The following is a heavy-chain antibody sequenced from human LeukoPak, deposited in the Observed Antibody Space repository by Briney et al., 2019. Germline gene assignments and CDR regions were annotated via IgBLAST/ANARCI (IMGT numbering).Heavy chain of an antibody. CDR2: IYTSGST. J-gene: IGHJ6*03. V-gene: IGHV4-4*07. CDR3: ARDRVFHLYYMDV. CDR1: GGSISSYY. D-gene: IGHD6-13*01. Sequence: PSETLSLTCTVSGGSISSYYWGWIRQPAGKGLEWIGRIYTSGSTNYNPSLKSRVTMSVDTSKNQFSLKLSSVTAADTAVYYCARDRVFHLYYMDVWGKGTTVTVSS.